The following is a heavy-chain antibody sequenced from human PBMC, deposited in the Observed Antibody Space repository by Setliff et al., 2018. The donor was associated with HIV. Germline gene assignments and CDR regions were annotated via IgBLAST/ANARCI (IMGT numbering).Heavy chain of an antibody. J-gene: IGHJ6*03. D-gene: IGHD3-16*01. CDR3: AKDWGSRLSYSFYYMDV. Sequence: GGSLRLCCAASGFTFSNYAIHWVRQAPGKGLEWVALISYDGTYKYYAESVKGRFTISRDNSRNTLYLQMNSLRTEDTAVYYCAKDWGSRLSYSFYYMDVWGKGTTVTVSS. CDR1: GFTFSNYA. V-gene: IGHV3-30-3*02. CDR2: ISYDGTYK.